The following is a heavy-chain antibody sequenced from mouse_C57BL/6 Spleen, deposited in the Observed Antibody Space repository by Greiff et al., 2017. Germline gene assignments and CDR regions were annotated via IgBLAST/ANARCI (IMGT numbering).Heavy chain of an antibody. J-gene: IGHJ4*01. CDR1: GYAFTNYL. CDR2: INPGSGGT. CDR3: ARGGITTVVATVWYYAMDY. D-gene: IGHD1-1*01. Sequence: QVQLQQSGAELVRPGTSVKVSCKASGYAFTNYLIEWVKQRPGQGLEWIGVINPGSGGTNYNEKFKGKATLTADKSSSTAYMQLSSLTSEDSAVYFCARGGITTVVATVWYYAMDYWGQGTSVTVSS. V-gene: IGHV1-54*01.